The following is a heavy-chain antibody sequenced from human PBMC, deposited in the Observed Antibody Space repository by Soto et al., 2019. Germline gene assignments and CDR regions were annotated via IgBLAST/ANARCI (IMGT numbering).Heavy chain of an antibody. CDR3: ARVRPGYSYVYPNWSAP. CDR1: GFTFSSYE. D-gene: IGHD5-18*01. J-gene: IGHJ5*02. Sequence: EVQLVESGGGLVQPGGSLRLSCAASGFTFSSYEMNWVRQAPGKGLEWVSYISTSGSTIYYADSVKGRFTISRDNAKNSLFMQMNGLRAGDTAFFYCARVRPGYSYVYPNWSAPGGQGTLVPVPS. CDR2: ISTSGSTI. V-gene: IGHV3-48*03.